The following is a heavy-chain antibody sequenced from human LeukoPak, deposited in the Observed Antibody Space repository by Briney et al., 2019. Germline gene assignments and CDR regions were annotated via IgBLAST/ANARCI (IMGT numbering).Heavy chain of an antibody. Sequence: PGGSLRLSCAASGFTFSSYSMNWVRQAPGEGLEWVSSISSSSSYIYYADSVKGRFTISRDNAKNSLYLQMNSLRAEDTAVYYCARDLTIPMAEGAFDIWGQGTMVTVSS. CDR2: ISSSSSYI. CDR1: GFTFSSYS. CDR3: ARDLTIPMAEGAFDI. J-gene: IGHJ3*02. D-gene: IGHD3-10*01. V-gene: IGHV3-21*01.